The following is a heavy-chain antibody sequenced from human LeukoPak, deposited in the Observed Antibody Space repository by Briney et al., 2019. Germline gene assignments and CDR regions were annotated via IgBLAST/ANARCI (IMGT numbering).Heavy chain of an antibody. Sequence: PSETLSLTCTVSGDSISSGAYYWSRIRQPAGKGLEWIGRIYTSGSTNYNPSLKSRVTISVDTSKNQFSLKLSSVTAADTAVYYCATNYGSGSYYLGPNWLDPWGQGTLVTVSS. D-gene: IGHD3-10*01. J-gene: IGHJ5*02. CDR3: ATNYGSGSYYLGPNWLDP. CDR1: GDSISSGAYY. V-gene: IGHV4-61*02. CDR2: IYTSGST.